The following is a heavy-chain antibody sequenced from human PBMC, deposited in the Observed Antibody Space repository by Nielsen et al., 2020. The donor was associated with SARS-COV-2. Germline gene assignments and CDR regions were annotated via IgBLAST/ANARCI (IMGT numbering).Heavy chain of an antibody. CDR3: AREFALRDTAYFDY. CDR1: GYTFTSYG. J-gene: IGHJ4*02. D-gene: IGHD5-18*01. CDR2: ISAYNGNT. Sequence: GESLKISCKGSGYTFTSYGISWVRQAPGQGLEWMGWISAYNGNTNYAQKFQGRVTMTRNTSISTAYMELSSLRSEDTAVYYCAREFALRDTAYFDYWGQGTLVTVSS. V-gene: IGHV1-18*01.